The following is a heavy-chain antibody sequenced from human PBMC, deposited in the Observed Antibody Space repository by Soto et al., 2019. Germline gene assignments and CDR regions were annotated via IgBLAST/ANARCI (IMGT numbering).Heavy chain of an antibody. CDR1: GFTFSSYG. J-gene: IGHJ4*02. Sequence: PGGSLRLSCAASGFTFSSYGMHWVRQAPGNGLDWVAVIWYDVSNKXXADSVKGXXTISRDNSKNTLYLQXNSLRAEDTAXYYCARDGLAVAGTFDYSGQGTLVTVSX. CDR3: ARDGLAVAGTFDY. CDR2: IWYDVSNK. D-gene: IGHD6-19*01. V-gene: IGHV3-33*01.